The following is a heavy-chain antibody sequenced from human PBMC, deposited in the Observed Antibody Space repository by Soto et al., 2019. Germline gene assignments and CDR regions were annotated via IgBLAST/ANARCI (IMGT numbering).Heavy chain of an antibody. D-gene: IGHD5-12*01. CDR1: GFTFSTYG. V-gene: IGHV3-33*01. J-gene: IGHJ5*01. Sequence: PGGSLRLSCAASGFTFSTYGMHWVRQAPGKGLEGVAIIGYDGSNRYYADSVKGRFTISRDESKNTLYLQMNSLRVEDTAVYFCARDSSAYDSRLYPRGFDSWGQGTLVTVSS. CDR3: ARDSSAYDSRLYPRGFDS. CDR2: IGYDGSNR.